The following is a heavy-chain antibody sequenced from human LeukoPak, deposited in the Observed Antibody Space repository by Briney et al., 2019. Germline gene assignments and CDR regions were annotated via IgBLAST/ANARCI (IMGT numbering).Heavy chain of an antibody. CDR2: ISGSGGST. CDR3: AKDSSDYYDSSYFDY. Sequence: GGSLRLSCAASGFTFSSYAMSWVRQAPGKGLEWVSAISGSGGSTYYADSVKGRFTISRDNSKNTLYLQMNSLRAEDTAVYYCAKDSSDYYDSSYFDYWGQGTLVTVSS. J-gene: IGHJ4*02. CDR1: GFTFSSYA. V-gene: IGHV3-23*01. D-gene: IGHD3-22*01.